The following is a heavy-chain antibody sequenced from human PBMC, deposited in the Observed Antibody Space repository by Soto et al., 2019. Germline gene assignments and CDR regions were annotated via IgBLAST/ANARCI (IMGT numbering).Heavy chain of an antibody. D-gene: IGHD1-1*01. CDR1: GFTFNDYG. V-gene: IGHV3-33*01. CDR2: IWYDGSNT. CDR3: ARDLGSTNYYFDF. Sequence: HVQLVESGGGVVQPGTSLRLSCTTSGFTFNDYGFHWVRQAPCKGLEWVSVIWYDGSNTLYADSVKGRFTISRDDSKKTVYLQMNSLRDEDTAVYYCARDLGSTNYYFDFWGLGPLVIVSS. J-gene: IGHJ4*02.